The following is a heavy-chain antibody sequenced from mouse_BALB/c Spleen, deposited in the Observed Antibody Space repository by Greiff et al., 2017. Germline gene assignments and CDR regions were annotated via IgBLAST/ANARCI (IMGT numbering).Heavy chain of an antibody. CDR1: GYAFSSYW. CDR3: ARYYGSSTPWFAY. Sequence: QVQLQQSGAELVRPGSSVKISCKASGYAFSSYWMNWLKQRPGQGLEWIGQIYPGDGDTNYNGKFKGKATLTADKSSSTAYMQLSSLTSEDSAVYFCARYYGSSTPWFAYWGQGTLVTVSA. J-gene: IGHJ3*01. D-gene: IGHD1-1*01. CDR2: IYPGDGDT. V-gene: IGHV1-80*01.